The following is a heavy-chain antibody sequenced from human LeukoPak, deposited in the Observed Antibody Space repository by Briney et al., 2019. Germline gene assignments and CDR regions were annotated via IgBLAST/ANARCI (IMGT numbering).Heavy chain of an antibody. CDR1: GYTFTAYY. CDR2: IRPGDTRT. J-gene: IGHJ4*02. Sequence: ASVKVSCKASGYTFTAYYIQWVRQAPGQGLEWMGTIRPGDTRTTYAQKFQGRVTMTWDMSTTTGCMELSSLRSEDTAVYYCVREKSGGTYDYWGQGTLVTVSS. D-gene: IGHD3-16*01. CDR3: VREKSGGTYDY. V-gene: IGHV1-46*01.